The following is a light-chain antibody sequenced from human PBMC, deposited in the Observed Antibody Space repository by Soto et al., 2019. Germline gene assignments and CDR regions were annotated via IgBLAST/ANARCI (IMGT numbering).Light chain of an antibody. Sequence: EIVLVQSPGTLSLSPGERATLSCRASQSVSNNYLAWYQQKPGQAPRLLIYGASSRATGDPDRFSGSGTGTDSSFPITRLQPEDFAVSYCQQYGVSSIVFTFGHGTQV. CDR2: GAS. V-gene: IGKV3-20*01. CDR3: QQYGVSSIVFT. J-gene: IGKJ2*01. CDR1: QSVSNNY.